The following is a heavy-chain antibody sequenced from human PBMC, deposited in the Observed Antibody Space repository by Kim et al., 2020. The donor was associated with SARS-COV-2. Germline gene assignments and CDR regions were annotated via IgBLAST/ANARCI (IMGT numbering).Heavy chain of an antibody. CDR1: GFTFSSYW. J-gene: IGHJ4*02. CDR2: IKQDGSEK. D-gene: IGHD6-19*01. CDR3: ARPGRGGPYSSGWYTYYFDY. Sequence: GGSLRLSCAASGFTFSSYWMSWVRQAPGKGLEWVANIKQDGSEKYYVDSVKGRFTISRDNAKNSLYLQMNSLRAEDTAVYYCARPGRGGPYSSGWYTYYFDYWGQGTLVTVSS. V-gene: IGHV3-7*01.